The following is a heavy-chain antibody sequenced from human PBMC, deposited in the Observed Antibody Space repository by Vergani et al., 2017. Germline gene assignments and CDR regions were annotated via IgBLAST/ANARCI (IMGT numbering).Heavy chain of an antibody. D-gene: IGHD1-7*01. CDR1: GFTFSSYA. V-gene: IGHV3-23*01. CDR3: AKDLGKAGTSNYYYYYMDV. Sequence: EVQLLESGGGLVQPGGSLRLSCAASGFTFSSYAMSWVRQAPGKGLEWVSAISGSGGSTYYADSVKGRFTISRDNSKNSLYLQMNSLRTEDTALYYCAKDLGKAGTSNYYYYYMDVWGKGTTVTVSS. J-gene: IGHJ6*03. CDR2: ISGSGGST.